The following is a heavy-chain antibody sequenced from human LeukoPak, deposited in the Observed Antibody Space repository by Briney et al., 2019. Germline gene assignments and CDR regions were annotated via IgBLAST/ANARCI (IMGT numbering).Heavy chain of an antibody. V-gene: IGHV3-48*02. CDR3: ARGGVTYSSGAADFDY. J-gene: IGHJ4*02. Sequence: GGSLRLSCAASGFTFSIYSMNWVRQAPGKGLESVSYISSSSSTIYYADSVKGRFTISRDNAKNSLYLQMNSLRDEDTAVYCCARGGVTYSSGAADFDYWGQGTLVTVSS. CDR1: GFTFSIYS. CDR2: ISSSSSTI. D-gene: IGHD2-15*01.